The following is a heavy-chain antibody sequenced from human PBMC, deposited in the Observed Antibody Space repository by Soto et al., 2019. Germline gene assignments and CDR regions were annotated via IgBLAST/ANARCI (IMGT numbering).Heavy chain of an antibody. CDR1: GFTLSHYD. Sequence: QVQLVESGGGVVKPGRSLRLSCVASGFTLSHYDMNWVRQAPGKGLEWVAVVSYDGSNKYYGDSVRGRFTISRDNSKNTLYLQMNSLRAEETAVYYCAKGALINPQLFEFWGQGAMVTVSS. CDR3: AKGALINPQLFEF. CDR2: VSYDGSNK. D-gene: IGHD3-16*01. V-gene: IGHV3-30*18. J-gene: IGHJ4*02.